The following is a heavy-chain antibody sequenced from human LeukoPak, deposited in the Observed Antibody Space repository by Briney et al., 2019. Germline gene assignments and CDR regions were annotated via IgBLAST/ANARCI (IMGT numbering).Heavy chain of an antibody. D-gene: IGHD3-3*01. V-gene: IGHV1-24*01. CDR3: TTRSADFWSGFVN. CDR2: FDPEEAKM. J-gene: IGHJ4*02. Sequence: GASVKVSCKVSGNSLSELSIQWVRQAPGKGLECMGGFDPEEAKMVYAQNFQGRVTMTEDTSTQTAYMELSGLTSDDTAVYYCTTRSADFWSGFVNWGQGTLVTVSS. CDR1: GNSLSELS.